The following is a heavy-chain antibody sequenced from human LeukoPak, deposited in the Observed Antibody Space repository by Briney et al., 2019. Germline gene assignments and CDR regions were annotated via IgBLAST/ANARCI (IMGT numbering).Heavy chain of an antibody. CDR2: ISSNGGST. D-gene: IGHD3-10*01. J-gene: IGHJ5*02. CDR3: ARARLWFGGRNWFDP. CDR1: GFTFSNYH. V-gene: IGHV3-64*01. Sequence: PGGSLRLSCAASGFTFSNYHMHWVRQAPGKGLEYVSAISSNGGSTYYANSVKDRFTISRDNFKNTLYLQMGSLRAEDMAVYYCARARLWFGGRNWFDPWGQGTLVTVSS.